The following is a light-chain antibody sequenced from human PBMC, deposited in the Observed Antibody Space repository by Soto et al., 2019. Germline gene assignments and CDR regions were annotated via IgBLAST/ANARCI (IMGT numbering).Light chain of an antibody. CDR2: DAS. CDR3: QHYGSSPWT. J-gene: IGKJ1*01. CDR1: QSVSSNY. V-gene: IGKV3-20*01. Sequence: EIVLTQSPGTLSLSPGERATLSCRASQSVSSNYLAWYQQKPGQAPRLLIYDASSRATGIPDRFSGSGSETEFTLTISRLEPEDFAVYYCQHYGSSPWTFGQGTKVEIK.